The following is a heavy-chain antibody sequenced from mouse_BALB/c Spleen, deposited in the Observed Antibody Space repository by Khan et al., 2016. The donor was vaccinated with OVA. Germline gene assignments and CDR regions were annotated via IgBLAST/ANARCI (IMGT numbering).Heavy chain of an antibody. CDR2: IDPENGNT. CDR3: NWSGDFDWFPY. V-gene: IGHV14-1*02. Sequence: VQLQQSGAELVRPGALVKLSCKASGFNIKDYYIHWVKQRPEQGLEWIGWIDPENGNTIYEPKFQGKASITADTSSNTAYLQLSSLTSEDTAVYYCNWSGDFDWFPYWGQGTLVTVSA. CDR1: GFNIKDYY. J-gene: IGHJ3*01. D-gene: IGHD2-4*01.